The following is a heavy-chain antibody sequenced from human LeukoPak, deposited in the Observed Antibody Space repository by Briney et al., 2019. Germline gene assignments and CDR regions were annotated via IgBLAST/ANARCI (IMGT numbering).Heavy chain of an antibody. CDR2: IYPSGTT. CDR3: ARETNGYYDH. J-gene: IGHJ4*02. CDR1: GGSISSGSYY. V-gene: IGHV4-61*02. D-gene: IGHD3-22*01. Sequence: SETLSLTCTVSGGSISSGSYYWSWIRQPAGKGLEWIGRIYPSGTTNYSPSLKSRVTISVDTSKNQFPLKLSSVTAADTAVYFCARETNGYYDHWGQGTLVTVSS.